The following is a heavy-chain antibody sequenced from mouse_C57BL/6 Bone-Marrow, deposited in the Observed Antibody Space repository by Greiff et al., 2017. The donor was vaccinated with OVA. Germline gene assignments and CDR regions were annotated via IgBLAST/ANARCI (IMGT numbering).Heavy chain of an antibody. CDR2: ISDGGSYT. CDR3: AREGSSSYGAMDY. CDR1: GFTFSSYA. J-gene: IGHJ4*01. V-gene: IGHV5-4*01. Sequence: EVKLVESGGGLVKPGGSLKLSCAASGFTFSSYAMSWVRQTPEKRLEWVATISDGGSYTYYPDNVKGRFTISRDNAKNNLYLQMSHLKSEDTAMYYGAREGSSSYGAMDYWGQGTSVTVSS. D-gene: IGHD1-1*01.